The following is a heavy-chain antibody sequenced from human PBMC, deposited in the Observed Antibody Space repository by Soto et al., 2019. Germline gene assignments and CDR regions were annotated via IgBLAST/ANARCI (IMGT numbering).Heavy chain of an antibody. CDR1: GGSISSSGFY. D-gene: IGHD6-19*01. Sequence: QLQLQESGPGLVKPSETLSLTCTVSGGSISSSGFYWGWIRQPPGKGLEWIGSIYDSGSTYYNPSLKSRVTASVDTSKNQFSLRLKFVTAADTAVYYCARPWDDLTSSCWVYWGQGILVTVSA. CDR3: ARPWDDLTSSCWVY. CDR2: IYDSGST. V-gene: IGHV4-39*01. J-gene: IGHJ4*02.